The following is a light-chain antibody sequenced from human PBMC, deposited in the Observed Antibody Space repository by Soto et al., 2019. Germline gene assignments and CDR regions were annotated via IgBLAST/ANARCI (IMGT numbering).Light chain of an antibody. CDR2: GAS. Sequence: EIVLTQSPGTLSLSPGERAALSCMASQSVSSNFLAWYQQKPGQAPRLLIYGASNRATAIPDRFSGSGSGTDFTLTISRLEPEDFAVYYCQQYGSSSTFGQGTRLEIK. V-gene: IGKV3-20*01. CDR1: QSVSSNF. CDR3: QQYGSSST. J-gene: IGKJ5*01.